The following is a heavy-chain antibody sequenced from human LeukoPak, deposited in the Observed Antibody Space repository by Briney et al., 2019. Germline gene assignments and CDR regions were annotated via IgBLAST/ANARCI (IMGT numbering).Heavy chain of an antibody. CDR3: ARARKAVVRSDSGAHGWFDP. Sequence: PSETLSLTCTVSGGSISSTSYYWGWIRQPPGKGLEWIGYIYYSGSTNYNPSLKSRVTISVDTSKNQFFLKLSSVTAADTAVYYCARARKAVVRSDSGAHGWFDPWGQGTLVTVSS. J-gene: IGHJ5*02. CDR1: GGSISSTSYY. CDR2: IYYSGST. D-gene: IGHD3-22*01. V-gene: IGHV4-61*05.